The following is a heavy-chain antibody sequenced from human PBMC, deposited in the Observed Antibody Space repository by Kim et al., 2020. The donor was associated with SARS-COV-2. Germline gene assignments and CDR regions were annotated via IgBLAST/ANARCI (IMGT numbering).Heavy chain of an antibody. CDR2: IKSKTDGGTT. CDR1: GFTFSNAW. J-gene: IGHJ4*02. CDR3: TTSPPDLKYQLLWDYFDY. Sequence: GGSLRLSCAASGFTFSNAWMSWVRQAPGKGLEWVGRIKSKTDGGTTDYAAPVKGRFTISRDDSKNTLYLQMNSLKTEDTAVYYCTTSPPDLKYQLLWDYFDYWGQGTLVTVSS. V-gene: IGHV3-15*01. D-gene: IGHD2-2*01.